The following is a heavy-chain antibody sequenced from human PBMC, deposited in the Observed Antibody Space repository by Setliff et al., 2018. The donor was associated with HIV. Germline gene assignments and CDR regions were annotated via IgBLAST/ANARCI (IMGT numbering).Heavy chain of an antibody. D-gene: IGHD2-2*01. CDR2: IYTSGTT. J-gene: IGHJ5*02. CDR1: SASISNYH. Sequence: SETLSLTCAVSSASISNYHWSWIRQTPGKGLEWIGSIYTSGTTNYNPSLEGRITTSVDLPKNHFSLNLHSVTAADTAVYYCAIGDEYPGVFQSWGQGKVVTAPQ. CDR3: AIGDEYPGVFQS. V-gene: IGHV4-4*09.